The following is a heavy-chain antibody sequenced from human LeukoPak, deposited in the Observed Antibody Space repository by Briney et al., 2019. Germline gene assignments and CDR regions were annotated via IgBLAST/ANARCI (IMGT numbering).Heavy chain of an antibody. CDR3: ARDNRAGRWWRYYYYYYTDV. D-gene: IGHD2-15*01. CDR1: GFTFISFE. CDR2: ISSSGSTI. Sequence: PWGSLRLSCAASGFTFISFEMNWVRQAPGKGLEWVSYISSSGSTIYYADSVKGRFTISRDNAKNSLYLQMNSLRAEDTAVYYCARDNRAGRWWRYYYYYYTDVWGKGTTVTISS. J-gene: IGHJ6*03. V-gene: IGHV3-48*03.